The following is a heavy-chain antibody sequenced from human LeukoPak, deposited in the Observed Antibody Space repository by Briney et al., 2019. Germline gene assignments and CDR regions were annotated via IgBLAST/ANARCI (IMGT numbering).Heavy chain of an antibody. J-gene: IGHJ4*02. D-gene: IGHD2-21*01. CDR2: IYYSGST. V-gene: IGHV4-59*01. CDR3: ARSCGGDCPFDY. Sequence: PSETLSPTCTVSGGSISSYYWSWIRQPPGKGLEWIGYIYYSGSTNYNPSLKSRVTISVDTSKNQFSLKLSSVTAADTAVYYCARSCGGDCPFDYWGQGTLVTVSS. CDR1: GGSISSYY.